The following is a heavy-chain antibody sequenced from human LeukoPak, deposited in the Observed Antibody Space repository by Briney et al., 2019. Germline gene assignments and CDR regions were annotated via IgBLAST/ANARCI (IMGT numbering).Heavy chain of an antibody. J-gene: IGHJ6*03. Sequence: GASVKVSCKASGGTFSSYAISWVRQAPGQGLEWMGGIIPIFGTANYAQKFQGRVTITTDESTSTAYMELSSLRSEDTAVYYCARASGNIAAYYYYYMDVWGKGTTVTVSS. CDR3: ARASGNIAAYYYYYMDV. D-gene: IGHD6-13*01. CDR1: GGTFSSYA. CDR2: IIPIFGTA. V-gene: IGHV1-69*05.